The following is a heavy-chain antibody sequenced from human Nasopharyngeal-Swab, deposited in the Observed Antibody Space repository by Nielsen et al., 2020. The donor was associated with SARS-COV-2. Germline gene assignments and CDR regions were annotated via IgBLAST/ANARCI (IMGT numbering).Heavy chain of an antibody. Sequence: GGSLRLSCAASGFTVSSNYMSWVRQAPGKGLEWVSVIYSGGNTNYADSVKGRFTISRDNSKNTLYLQMNSLRAEDTAVYYCARGAITMVRGGIGTNAFDIWGQGTMVTVSS. CDR2: IYSGGNT. D-gene: IGHD3-10*01. J-gene: IGHJ3*02. CDR1: GFTVSSNY. V-gene: IGHV3-53*01. CDR3: ARGAITMVRGGIGTNAFDI.